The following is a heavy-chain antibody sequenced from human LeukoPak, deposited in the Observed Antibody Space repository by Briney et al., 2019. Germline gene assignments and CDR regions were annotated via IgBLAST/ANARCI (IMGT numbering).Heavy chain of an antibody. J-gene: IGHJ4*02. V-gene: IGHV1-2*02. Sequence: ASVKVSCKASGYTFTGYYMHWVRQAPGQGLEWMGWINPNSGGTNYAQKFQGRVTMTRDTSISTAYMELSRLRSDDTAVYYCARDGSGWLQGVYFDYWAQGTLVTVSS. CDR3: ARDGSGWLQGVYFDY. D-gene: IGHD5-24*01. CDR1: GYTFTGYY. CDR2: INPNSGGT.